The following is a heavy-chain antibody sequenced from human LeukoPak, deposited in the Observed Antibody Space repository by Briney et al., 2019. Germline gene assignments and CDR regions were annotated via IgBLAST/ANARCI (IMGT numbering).Heavy chain of an antibody. J-gene: IGHJ6*02. Sequence: SETLSHTCTVSGGSIGSYYWSWIRQPPGKGLEWIGYIYYSGSTNYNPSLKSRVTISVDTSKNQFSLKLSSVTAADTAVYYCARHGIRAGAPYYYGMDVWGQGTTVTVSS. CDR1: GGSIGSYY. CDR3: ARHGIRAGAPYYYGMDV. CDR2: IYYSGST. D-gene: IGHD6-19*01. V-gene: IGHV4-59*08.